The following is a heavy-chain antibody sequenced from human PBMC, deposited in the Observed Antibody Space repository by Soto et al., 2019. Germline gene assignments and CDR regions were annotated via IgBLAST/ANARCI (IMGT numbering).Heavy chain of an antibody. CDR2: INPSGGST. Sequence: ASVKVSCKASGYTFSYYYMHWVRQAPGQGLEWMGRINPSGGSTTYAQKFQGRVTMSRDTSTDTFYMELSSLRSDDTAVYYCARVRDYDYFDYWGQGTLVTVSS. CDR3: ARVRDYDYFDY. V-gene: IGHV1-46*01. CDR1: GYTFSYYY. D-gene: IGHD3-16*01. J-gene: IGHJ4*02.